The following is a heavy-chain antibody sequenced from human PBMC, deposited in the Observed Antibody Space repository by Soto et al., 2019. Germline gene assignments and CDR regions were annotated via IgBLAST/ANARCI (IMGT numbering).Heavy chain of an antibody. CDR3: ARAGITILWKGSWFDP. D-gene: IGHD3-3*01. Sequence: GGSLRLSCAASGFTFSDYYMSWIRQAPGKGLEWVSYISSSSSYTNYADSVKGRFTISRGNDKNSLYLQMNSLRAEDTAVYYCARAGITILWKGSWFDPWGQGTLVTVSS. J-gene: IGHJ5*02. CDR1: GFTFSDYY. V-gene: IGHV3-11*06. CDR2: ISSSSSYT.